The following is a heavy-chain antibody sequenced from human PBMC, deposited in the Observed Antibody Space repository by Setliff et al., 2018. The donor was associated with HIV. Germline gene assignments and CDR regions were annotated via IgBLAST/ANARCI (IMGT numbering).Heavy chain of an antibody. Sequence: PSETLSLTCTISGSSIISYYWNWVRQPPGKGLEWIGYFYYDGTTKYNPSLKSRVAISAGTSNKQFSLTLSSVTAADTAVYYCARDPGSSYYNYKYLDIWGKGTTVTVSS. J-gene: IGHJ6*04. CDR2: FYYDGTT. CDR3: ARDPGSSYYNYKYLDI. D-gene: IGHD3-3*01. CDR1: GSSIISYY. V-gene: IGHV4-59*01.